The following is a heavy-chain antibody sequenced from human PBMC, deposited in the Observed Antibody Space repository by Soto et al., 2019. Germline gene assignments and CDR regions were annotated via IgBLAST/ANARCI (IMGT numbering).Heavy chain of an antibody. CDR1: GGSISSYY. CDR3: ARGNGCTNGVCYTQDDAFDI. Sequence: KTSETLSLTCTVSGGSISSYYWSWIRQPPGKGLEWIGYIYYSGSTNYNPSLKSRVTISVDTSKNQFSLKLSSVTAADTAVYYCARGNGCTNGVCYTQDDAFDIWGQGTMVTVS. V-gene: IGHV4-59*01. D-gene: IGHD2-8*01. CDR2: IYYSGST. J-gene: IGHJ3*02.